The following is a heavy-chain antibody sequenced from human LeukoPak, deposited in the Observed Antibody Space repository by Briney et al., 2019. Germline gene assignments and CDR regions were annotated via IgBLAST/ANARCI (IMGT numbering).Heavy chain of an antibody. D-gene: IGHD2-21*01. V-gene: IGHV4-59*01. J-gene: IGHJ2*01. CDR3: ARLFAFPKWHFDL. CDR1: GGSISSDY. Sequence: PPETLSLTCTVSGGSISSDYWSWIRQPPGKGLEWIGYIYYSGSTNYNPSLKSRVTISVDTSKNQFSLKLSSATAADTAVYYCARLFAFPKWHFDLWGRGTLVTVSS. CDR2: IYYSGST.